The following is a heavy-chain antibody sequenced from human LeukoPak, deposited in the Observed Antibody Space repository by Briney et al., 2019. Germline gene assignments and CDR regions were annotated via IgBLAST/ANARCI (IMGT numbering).Heavy chain of an antibody. D-gene: IGHD3-3*01. CDR3: PRGNYDFWSGYYKLFDY. Sequence: GGSLRLSCAASGFTFSSYWMHWVRQAPGKGLVWVSRINSDGSSTSYADSVKGRFTISRDNAKNTLYLQMNSLRAEDTAVYYCPRGNYDFWSGYYKLFDYWGQGTLVTVSS. J-gene: IGHJ4*02. V-gene: IGHV3-74*01. CDR2: INSDGSST. CDR1: GFTFSSYW.